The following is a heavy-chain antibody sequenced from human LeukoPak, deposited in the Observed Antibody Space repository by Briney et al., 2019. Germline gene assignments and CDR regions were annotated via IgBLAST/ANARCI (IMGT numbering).Heavy chain of an antibody. CDR2: INTNTGSP. CDR1: GYTFTSYA. J-gene: IGHJ4*02. D-gene: IGHD2-2*01. Sequence: ASEKVSCKASGYTFTSYAMNWVRQVPGQGLEWMGWINTNTGSPTYAQAFTGRFVFSLDTSVSTAYLQISSLKTEDTAVYYCACYDCGDYWGQGTLVTVSS. CDR3: ACYDCGDY. V-gene: IGHV7-4-1*02.